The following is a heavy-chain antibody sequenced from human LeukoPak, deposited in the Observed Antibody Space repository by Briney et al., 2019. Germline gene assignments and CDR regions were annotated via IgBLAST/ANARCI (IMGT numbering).Heavy chain of an antibody. CDR1: GFTFSSYG. D-gene: IGHD3-16*02. CDR3: AREPSF. CDR2: VSRSGSAM. J-gene: IGHJ4*02. V-gene: IGHV3-48*04. Sequence: GGSLRLSCAASGFTFSSYGMHWVRQAPGKGLEWVSYVSRSGSAMYADSVKGRFTISRDNAKNSLYLQMNSLRAEDTAVYYCAREPSFWGQGTQVTVSS.